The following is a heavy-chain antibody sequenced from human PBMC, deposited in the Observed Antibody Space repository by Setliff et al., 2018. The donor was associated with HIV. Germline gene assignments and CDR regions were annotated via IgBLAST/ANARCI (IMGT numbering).Heavy chain of an antibody. CDR1: GGTFSSYA. CDR2: IIPMFGAA. V-gene: IGHV1-69*05. D-gene: IGHD6-19*01. Sequence: GASVKVSCKASGGTFSSYAISWVRQAPGQGLEWMGGIIPMFGAANYAQKFQGRVTITTDASTSAAYMELSSLRSEDMAVYYCARGGSGRPGYYYYHMDVWGKGTTVTVSS. CDR3: ARGGSGRPGYYYYHMDV. J-gene: IGHJ6*03.